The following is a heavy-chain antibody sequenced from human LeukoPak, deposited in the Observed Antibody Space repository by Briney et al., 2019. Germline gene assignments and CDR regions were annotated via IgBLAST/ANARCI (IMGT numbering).Heavy chain of an antibody. D-gene: IGHD3-10*01. CDR2: IYEDGSEK. Sequence: GGSLRLSCAASGFTFSDSWMNWVRQAPGKGLEWVANIYEDGSEKYYVDSVKGRFTISRDNAKNSLYLQMHSLRAEDTAEYYCEREIALSRRGGGAFDIWGLGTMVTVSS. V-gene: IGHV3-7*01. CDR3: EREIALSRRGGGAFDI. J-gene: IGHJ3*02. CDR1: GFTFSDSW.